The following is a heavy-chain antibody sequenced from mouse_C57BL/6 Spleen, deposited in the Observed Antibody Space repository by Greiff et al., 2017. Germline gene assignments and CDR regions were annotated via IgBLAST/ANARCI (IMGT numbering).Heavy chain of an antibody. J-gene: IGHJ3*01. V-gene: IGHV1-61*01. D-gene: IGHD2-2*01. CDR3: ARRGYDVAWFAY. CDR2: IYPSDSET. CDR1: GYTFTSYW. Sequence: QVQLQQPGAELVRPGSSVKLSCKASGYTFTSYWMDWVKQRPGQGLEWIGNIYPSDSETHYNQKFKDKATLTVDKSSSTAYMHLSSLTSEDSAVYYCARRGYDVAWFAYWGQGTLVTVSA.